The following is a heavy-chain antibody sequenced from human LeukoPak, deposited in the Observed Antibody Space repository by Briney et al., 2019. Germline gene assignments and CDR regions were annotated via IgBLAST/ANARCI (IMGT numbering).Heavy chain of an antibody. CDR1: GGSISSYY. Sequence: PSETLSLTCAVSGGSISSYYWSWIRQPPGKGLEWIGYIYHSGSTKYNPSLKSRVTISVDTSKNQFSLKLSSVTAADTAVYYCARDALRYFDWSDAFDIWGQGTMVTVSS. J-gene: IGHJ3*02. CDR3: ARDALRYFDWSDAFDI. V-gene: IGHV4-59*01. CDR2: IYHSGST. D-gene: IGHD3-9*01.